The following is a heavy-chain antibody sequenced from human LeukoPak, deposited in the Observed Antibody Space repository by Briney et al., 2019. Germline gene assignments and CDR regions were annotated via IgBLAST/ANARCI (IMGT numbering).Heavy chain of an antibody. CDR3: ARDLTTPPYNWFDP. J-gene: IGHJ5*02. Sequence: PSETLSLTCTVSGGSISNYYWSWIRQPAGKGLEWIGLISSSGSTNYNPSLESRVTMSVDTSKNQFSLKLSSVTAADTAVYYCARDLTTPPYNWFDPWGQGTLVTVSS. CDR2: ISSSGST. CDR1: GGSISNYY. V-gene: IGHV4-4*07. D-gene: IGHD4/OR15-4a*01.